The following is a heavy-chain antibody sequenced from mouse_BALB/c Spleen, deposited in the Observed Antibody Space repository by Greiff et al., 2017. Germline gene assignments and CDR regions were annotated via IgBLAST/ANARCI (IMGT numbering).Heavy chain of an antibody. CDR1: GFTFSSYG. J-gene: IGHJ3*01. Sequence: EVKLVESGGGLVQPGGSLKLSCAASGFTFSSYGMSWVRQTPDKRLELVATINSNGGSTYYPDSVKGRFTISRDNAKNTLYLQMSSLKSEDTAMYYCAREGNDYDWFAYWGQGTLVTVSA. V-gene: IGHV5-6-3*01. CDR2: INSNGGST. CDR3: AREGNDYDWFAY. D-gene: IGHD2-4*01.